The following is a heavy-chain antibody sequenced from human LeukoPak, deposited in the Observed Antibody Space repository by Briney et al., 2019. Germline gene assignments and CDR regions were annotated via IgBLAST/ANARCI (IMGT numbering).Heavy chain of an antibody. CDR3: AKDRNYYDSSGRDAFDI. D-gene: IGHD3-22*01. V-gene: IGHV3-23*01. J-gene: IGHJ3*02. CDR2: ISGSGGST. Sequence: GGSLRLSCAASGFTFSIYAMSWVRPAPGKGLEWVSAISGSGGSTYYADSVKGRFTIYRDNSKNTLYLQMNRLRAEDRAVYYCAKDRNYYDSSGRDAFDIWGQGTMVTVSS. CDR1: GFTFSIYA.